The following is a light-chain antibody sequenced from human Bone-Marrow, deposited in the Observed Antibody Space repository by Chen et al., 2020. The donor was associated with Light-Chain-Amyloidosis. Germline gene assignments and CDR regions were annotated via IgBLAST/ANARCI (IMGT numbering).Light chain of an antibody. Sequence: NFMLTQPHSVSESPGNTLTISCTGSSGSIASNYVQWYQQRPGSAPTTVIYEDNQRPSGVPDRFSGSIDSSSNSASLTISGLKTEDEADYYCQSYDSSNLVFGGGTKLTVL. V-gene: IGLV6-57*02. CDR2: EDN. CDR3: QSYDSSNLV. CDR1: SGSIASNY. J-gene: IGLJ3*02.